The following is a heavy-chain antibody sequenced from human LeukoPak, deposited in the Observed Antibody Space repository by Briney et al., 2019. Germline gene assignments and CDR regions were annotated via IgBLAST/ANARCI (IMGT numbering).Heavy chain of an antibody. D-gene: IGHD3-22*01. CDR3: AKRGVVIRVILVGFHREAYYFDS. CDR1: GITLSNYG. CDR2: ISGSGGGT. Sequence: GGSLRLSCAVSGITLSNYGMSWVRQAPGKGLEWVAGISGSGGGTNYADSVKGRFTISRDNPRNALYLQMNSLRTEDTAVYFCAKRGVVIRVILVGFHREAYYFDSWGQGALVTVSS. V-gene: IGHV3-23*01. J-gene: IGHJ4*02.